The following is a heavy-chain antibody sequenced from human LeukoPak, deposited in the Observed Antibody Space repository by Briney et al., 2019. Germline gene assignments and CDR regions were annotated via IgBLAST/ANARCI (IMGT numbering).Heavy chain of an antibody. D-gene: IGHD3-10*01. CDR1: GYSFTSYW. V-gene: IGHV5-51*01. Sequence: GESLKISRKGSGYSFTSYWIGWVRQMPGKGLEWMGIIYPGDSDTRYSPSFQGQVTISADKSISTAYLQWSSLKASDTAMYYCARHTRVHYYGSGSPENNWFDPWGQGTLVTVSS. CDR2: IYPGDSDT. CDR3: ARHTRVHYYGSGSPENNWFDP. J-gene: IGHJ5*02.